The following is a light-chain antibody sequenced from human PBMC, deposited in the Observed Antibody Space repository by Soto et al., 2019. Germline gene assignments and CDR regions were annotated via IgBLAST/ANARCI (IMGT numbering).Light chain of an antibody. CDR3: QQYDNWPIT. J-gene: IGKJ5*01. Sequence: GDRVTISCRASQNINMYLNWYQQIPGKAPKLLIFGASWLQTGVPSRFSGSGSGTDFTLTISGLQPEDSAFYYCQQYDNWPITFGQGTRLEIK. CDR2: GAS. CDR1: QNINMY. V-gene: IGKV1-8*01.